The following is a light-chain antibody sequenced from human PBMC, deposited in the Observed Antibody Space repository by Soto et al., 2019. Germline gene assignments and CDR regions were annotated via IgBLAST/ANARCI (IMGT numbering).Light chain of an antibody. V-gene: IGKV3D-15*01. CDR2: GAS. CDR1: QSVSSN. J-gene: IGKJ4*01. CDR3: QQYATDPLT. Sequence: EIVMTQSPATLSVSPGERATLSCRASQSVSSNLAWYQQKPGQAPRLLIHGASNRATGIPDRFSGSGSGPDFTLTISRLEPEDFVAYYCQQYATDPLTFGGGTKVDIK.